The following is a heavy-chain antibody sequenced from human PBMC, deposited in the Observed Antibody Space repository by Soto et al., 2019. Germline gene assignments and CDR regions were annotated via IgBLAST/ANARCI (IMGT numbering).Heavy chain of an antibody. CDR3: AKGRGSWLYYGMDV. CDR1: GFTFSSYA. V-gene: IGHV3-23*01. Sequence: EVQLLESGGGLVQPGGSLRLSCAASGFTFSSYAMSWVRQAPGKGLEWVSAISGSGGSTYYADSVKGRFTISRDNSKITLYLQRNSLRAEDTAVYYCAKGRGSWLYYGMDVWGQGTTVTVSS. J-gene: IGHJ6*02. D-gene: IGHD1-26*01. CDR2: ISGSGGST.